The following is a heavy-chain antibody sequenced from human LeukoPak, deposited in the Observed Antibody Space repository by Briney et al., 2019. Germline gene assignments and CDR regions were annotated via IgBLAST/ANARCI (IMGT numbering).Heavy chain of an antibody. J-gene: IGHJ6*02. CDR1: GYTFTSYG. Sequence: SVKVSCKASGYTFTSYGISWVRQAPGQGLEWMGGIIPIFGTANYAQKFQGRVTITADESTSTAYMELSSLRSEDTAVYYCARDSTLRYFDWFDYYYGMDVWGQGTTVTVSS. V-gene: IGHV1-69*13. D-gene: IGHD3-9*01. CDR3: ARDSTLRYFDWFDYYYGMDV. CDR2: IIPIFGTA.